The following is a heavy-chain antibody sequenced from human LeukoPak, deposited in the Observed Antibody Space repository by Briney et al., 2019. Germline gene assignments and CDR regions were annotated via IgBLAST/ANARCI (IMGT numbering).Heavy chain of an antibody. CDR2: INDSGNT. Sequence: SETLSLTCSVSGGPISSYYWSWIRQPPGKGLEWIGNINDSGNTNYNPSLKSRVTISVDTSKNQFSLKMSSVTAADTAIYYCARVFRGPGWYFDLWGRGTLATVSS. J-gene: IGHJ2*01. D-gene: IGHD3-10*01. V-gene: IGHV4-59*01. CDR3: ARVFRGPGWYFDL. CDR1: GGPISSYY.